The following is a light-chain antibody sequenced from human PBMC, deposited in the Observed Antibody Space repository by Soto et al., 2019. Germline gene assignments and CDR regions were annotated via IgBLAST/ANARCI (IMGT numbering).Light chain of an antibody. CDR3: AAWDDSLNGHVI. CDR1: SSNIGSNT. Sequence: QSVLTQPPSASGTPGQRVTISCSGSSSNIGSNTVNWYQQVPGTAPKLLLYTNDQRPSGVPDRFSGSRSATSASLAISGLQSEDEADYYCAAWDDSLNGHVIFGGGTKL. J-gene: IGLJ2*01. CDR2: TND. V-gene: IGLV1-44*01.